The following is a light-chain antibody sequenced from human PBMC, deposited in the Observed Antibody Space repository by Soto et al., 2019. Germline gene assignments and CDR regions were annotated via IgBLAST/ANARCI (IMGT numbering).Light chain of an antibody. CDR2: AAS. J-gene: IGKJ3*01. V-gene: IGKV1-27*01. CDR1: QGISNY. CDR3: HKYNSAPPFT. Sequence: DIQMTQSPSSLSASVGDRVTITCRASQGISNYLAWYQQKPGKVPKLLIYAASTLQSGVPSRFSGSGSGTDFTLTISSLQPEDVATYSCHKYNSAPPFTFGPGTKWDIK.